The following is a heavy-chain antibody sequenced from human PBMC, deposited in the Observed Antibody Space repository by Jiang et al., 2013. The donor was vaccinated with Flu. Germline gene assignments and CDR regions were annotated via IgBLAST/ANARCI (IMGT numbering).Heavy chain of an antibody. D-gene: IGHD1-7*01. CDR3: ARDLYNWNYGHYFDY. Sequence: GSGLVKPSQTLSLTCTVSGGSISSGDYYWSWIRQPPGKGLEWIGYIYYSGSTYYNPSLKSRVTISVDTSKNQFSLKLSSVTAADTAVYYCARDLYNWNYGHYFDYWGQGTLVTVS. J-gene: IGHJ4*02. CDR2: IYYSGST. V-gene: IGHV4-30-4*01. CDR1: GGSISSGDYY.